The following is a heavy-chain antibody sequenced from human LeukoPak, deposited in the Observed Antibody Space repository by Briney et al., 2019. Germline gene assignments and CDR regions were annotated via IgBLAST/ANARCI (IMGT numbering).Heavy chain of an antibody. V-gene: IGHV5-51*01. Sequence: GESLKISCKASGYSFTSYSIGWVRQMPGKGLEWMGIIYRGDSDPRYSPSFQGRVTISADKSISTAYLQWSSLKASDAAMYYCARLITMVRGVPYWFDPWGQGTLVTVSS. CDR3: ARLITMVRGVPYWFDP. J-gene: IGHJ5*02. CDR1: GYSFTSYS. D-gene: IGHD3-10*01. CDR2: IYRGDSDP.